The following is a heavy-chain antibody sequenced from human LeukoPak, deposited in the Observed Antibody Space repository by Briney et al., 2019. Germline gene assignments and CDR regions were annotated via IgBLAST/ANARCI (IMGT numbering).Heavy chain of an antibody. J-gene: IGHJ4*02. CDR3: ARDPSGANYFDY. CDR1: GGSISSGGYY. V-gene: IGHV4-31*03. D-gene: IGHD5-12*01. Sequence: SQTLSLTCTVSGGSISSGGYYWGRVRQHPGKGLEWIGYIYYSGSTYYNPSLKSRVTISVDTSNNQFSLKLSSVTAADTAVYYCARDPSGANYFDYWGQGTLVTVSS. CDR2: IYYSGST.